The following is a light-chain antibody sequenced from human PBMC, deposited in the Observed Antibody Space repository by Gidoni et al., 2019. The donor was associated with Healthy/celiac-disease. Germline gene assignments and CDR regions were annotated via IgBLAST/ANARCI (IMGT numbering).Light chain of an antibody. CDR3: QSYDSSLSGPV. J-gene: IGLJ2*01. V-gene: IGLV1-40*01. Sequence: QSVLTQPPSVSGAPGQRVTISCTGSSSNIGAGYDVHWYQQLPGTAPKLLIYGNSNRPSGVPDRFSGSKSGTSASRAITGLQAEDEADYYCQSYDSSLSGPVFGGGTKLTVL. CDR1: SSNIGAGYD. CDR2: GNS.